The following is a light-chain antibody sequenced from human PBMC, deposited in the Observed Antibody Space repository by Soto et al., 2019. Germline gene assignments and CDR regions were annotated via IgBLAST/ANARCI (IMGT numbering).Light chain of an antibody. CDR3: SSYTSSSTPFL. CDR2: DVS. J-gene: IGLJ1*01. CDR1: SSDVGGYNY. Sequence: QSALTQPAFVSGSPGQSITISCTGTSSDVGGYNYVSWYQQHPGKAPKLMIYDVSNRPSGVSNRFSGSKSGNTASLTISGLQAEDEADYYCSSYTSSSTPFLFGTGTKLTVL. V-gene: IGLV2-14*01.